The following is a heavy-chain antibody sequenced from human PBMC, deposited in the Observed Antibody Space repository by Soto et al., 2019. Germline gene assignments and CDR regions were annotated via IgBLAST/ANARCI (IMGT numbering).Heavy chain of an antibody. CDR3: ARWIQLLDAFDI. CDR2: IYYSGST. J-gene: IGHJ3*02. V-gene: IGHV4-39*01. CDR1: GGSISSSSYY. D-gene: IGHD5-18*01. Sequence: SETLSLTCTVSGGSISSSSYYWGWIRQPPGKGLEWIGSIYYSGSTYYNPSLKSRVTISVDTSKNQFSLKLSSVTAADTAVYYCARWIQLLDAFDIWGQGTMVTVSS.